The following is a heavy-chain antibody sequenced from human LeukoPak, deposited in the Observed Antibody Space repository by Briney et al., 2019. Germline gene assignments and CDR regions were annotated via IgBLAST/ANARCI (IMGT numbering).Heavy chain of an antibody. CDR1: GRTFSSYE. D-gene: IGHD2-2*01. CDR3: ARPPSVPEGD. CDR2: ISSSGSTI. V-gene: IGHV3-48*03. J-gene: IGHJ4*02. Sequence: GGSLRLYCAASGRTFSSYEMNWVRQAPGKGLEWVSYISSSGSTIYYADSVKGRFTISRDNAKNSLYLQMNSLRAEDTAVYYCARPPSVPEGDWGQGTLVTVSS.